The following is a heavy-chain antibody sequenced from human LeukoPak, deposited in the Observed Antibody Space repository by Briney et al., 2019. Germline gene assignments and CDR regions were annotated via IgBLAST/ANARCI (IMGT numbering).Heavy chain of an antibody. D-gene: IGHD5-18*01. J-gene: IGHJ4*02. CDR3: ARHSGYSYGPFDY. CDR1: GGSFSGYY. V-gene: IGHV4-34*01. Sequence: SETLSLTCAVYGGSFSGYYWSWIRQPPGKGLEWIGEINHSGSTNYNPSLKSRVTISVDTSKNQFSLKLSSVTAADTAVYYCARHSGYSYGPFDYWGQGTLVTVSS. CDR2: INHSGST.